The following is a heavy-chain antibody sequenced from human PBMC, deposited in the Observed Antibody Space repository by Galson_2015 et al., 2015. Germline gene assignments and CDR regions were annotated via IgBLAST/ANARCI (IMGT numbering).Heavy chain of an antibody. CDR3: ARVRGSGSYYPFDN. V-gene: IGHV3-21*01. D-gene: IGHD1-26*01. CDR1: GFTFSSYS. CDR2: ISSSSSYI. Sequence: SLRLSCAASGFTFSSYSMNWVRQAPGKGLEWVSSISSSSSYIYYADSVKGRFTISRDNAKNSLYLQMNSLRAEDTAVYYCARVRGSGSYYPFDNWGQGTLVTVSS. J-gene: IGHJ4*02.